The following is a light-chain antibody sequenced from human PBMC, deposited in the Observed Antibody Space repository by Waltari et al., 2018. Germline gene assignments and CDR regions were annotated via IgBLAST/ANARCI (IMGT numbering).Light chain of an antibody. J-gene: IGKJ1*01. V-gene: IGKV3-20*01. Sequence: LTQSPGTLSLSPGERATLSCRASQSISRYLAWYKKKPGQAPRLLIYDASSRATGIPDRFSGSGSGTDFSLTISRLEPEDFGVYYCEKYGSLPATFGQGTKVEIK. CDR2: DAS. CDR1: QSISRY. CDR3: EKYGSLPAT.